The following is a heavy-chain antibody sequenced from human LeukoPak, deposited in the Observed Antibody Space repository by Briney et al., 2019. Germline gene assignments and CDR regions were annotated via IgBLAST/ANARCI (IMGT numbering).Heavy chain of an antibody. CDR2: VSPDGRTT. CDR1: GFTFSSYW. V-gene: IGHV3-74*01. D-gene: IGHD6-19*01. CDR3: AKDLSGWSTGNFDY. Sequence: GGSLRLSCAASGFTFSSYWMHWVRQVPGKGLVWVSRVSPDGRTTSYADSVKGRFTISRDNAKNTVYLQMNSLRAGDTAVYYCAKDLSGWSTGNFDYWGQGTLVTVSS. J-gene: IGHJ4*02.